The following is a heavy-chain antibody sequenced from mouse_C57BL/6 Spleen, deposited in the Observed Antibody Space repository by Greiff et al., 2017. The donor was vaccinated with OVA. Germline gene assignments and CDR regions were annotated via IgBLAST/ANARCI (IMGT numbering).Heavy chain of an antibody. Sequence: VQLQQPGAELVRPGSSVKLSCKASGYTFTSYWMHWVKQRPIQGLEWIGNIDPSDSETHYNQKFKDKATLTVDKSSSTAYMQLSSLTSEDSAVYYCAREGGNYLFFAYWGQGTLVTVSA. J-gene: IGHJ3*01. CDR2: IDPSDSET. CDR1: GYTFTSYW. V-gene: IGHV1-52*01. CDR3: AREGGNYLFFAY. D-gene: IGHD2-1*01.